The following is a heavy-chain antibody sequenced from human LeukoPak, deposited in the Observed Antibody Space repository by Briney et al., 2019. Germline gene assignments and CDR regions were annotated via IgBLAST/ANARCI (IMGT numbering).Heavy chain of an antibody. J-gene: IGHJ4*02. V-gene: IGHV1-18*01. CDR2: ISAYNGNT. CDR1: GYTFTSYG. CDR3: ATMLARTAPFDY. Sequence: ASVKVSCKASGYTFTSYGISWERQAPGQGLEWMGWISAYNGNTNYAQKLQGKVTMTTDTSTSTAYMELRSLRSDDTAVYYCATMLARTAPFDYWGQGTLVTVSS. D-gene: IGHD2-21*02.